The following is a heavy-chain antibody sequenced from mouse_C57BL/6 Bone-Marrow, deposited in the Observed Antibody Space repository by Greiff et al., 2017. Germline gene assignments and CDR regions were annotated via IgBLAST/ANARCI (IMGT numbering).Heavy chain of an antibody. CDR1: GYTFTSYW. CDR2: IDPSDSYT. V-gene: IGHV1-69*01. CDR3: ATSYYYGYFDY. D-gene: IGHD1-1*01. Sequence: QVQLQQPGAELVMPGASVKLSCKASGYTFTSYWMHWVKQRPGQGLEWIGEIDPSDSYTNYNQKFKGKSTLTVDKSSSTAYMRLSSLTSEDSAVYYCATSYYYGYFDYWGQGTTLTVSS. J-gene: IGHJ2*01.